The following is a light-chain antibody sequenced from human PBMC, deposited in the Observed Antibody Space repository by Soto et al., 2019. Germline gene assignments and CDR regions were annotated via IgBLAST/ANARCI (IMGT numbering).Light chain of an antibody. Sequence: QSVLTQPASVSGSPGQSVTISCTGTSSDVGGYKYVSWYQQHPGKVPKLMIYEVSNRPSGVSNRFSGSKSGNTASLTISGLQAGDEADYYCSSYTSSSPRVFGTGTKVTVL. CDR1: SSDVGGYKY. CDR3: SSYTSSSPRV. CDR2: EVS. V-gene: IGLV2-14*01. J-gene: IGLJ1*01.